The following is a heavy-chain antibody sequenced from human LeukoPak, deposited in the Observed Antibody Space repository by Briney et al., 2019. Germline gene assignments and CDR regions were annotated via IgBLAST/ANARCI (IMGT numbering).Heavy chain of an antibody. Sequence: APVRVSYTPLRYTFTHHYFHWLRQAPGEGLEWMGWIKPGRGDTNYAQKFQGRVSLTRDTSISTAYMELSRLTSDDAAVYYCARGHNWGPDYWGQGTLVSVSS. J-gene: IGHJ4*02. V-gene: IGHV1-2*02. D-gene: IGHD7-27*01. CDR2: IKPGRGDT. CDR3: ARGHNWGPDY. CDR1: RYTFTHHY.